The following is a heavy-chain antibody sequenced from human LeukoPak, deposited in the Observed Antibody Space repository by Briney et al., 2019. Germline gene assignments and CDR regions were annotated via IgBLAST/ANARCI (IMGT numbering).Heavy chain of an antibody. Sequence: SETLSLTCTVSGGSISSYYWSWIRQPPVKGLEWIGYIYYSGSTNYNPSLKSRVTISVDTSKNQFSLKLSSVTAADTAVYYCARHSATYYDFWSGYYTFDYWGQGTLVTVSS. CDR3: ARHSATYYDFWSGYYTFDY. V-gene: IGHV4-59*08. D-gene: IGHD3-3*01. J-gene: IGHJ4*02. CDR1: GGSISSYY. CDR2: IYYSGST.